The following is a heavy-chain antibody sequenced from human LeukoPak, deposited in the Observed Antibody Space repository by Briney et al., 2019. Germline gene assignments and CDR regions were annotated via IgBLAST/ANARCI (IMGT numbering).Heavy chain of an antibody. Sequence: GGSLRLSCASGFTLSGYNMNWVRQAPGKGLEWVASISASSSFIYCSDSVRGRFTISRDNPKKSLYLQMNNLRVEDTAVYFCAAAPELPGWFDPWGQGTLVTVSS. CDR3: AAAPELPGWFDP. CDR2: ISASSSFI. D-gene: IGHD1-14*01. J-gene: IGHJ5*02. V-gene: IGHV3-21*01. CDR1: GFTLSGYN.